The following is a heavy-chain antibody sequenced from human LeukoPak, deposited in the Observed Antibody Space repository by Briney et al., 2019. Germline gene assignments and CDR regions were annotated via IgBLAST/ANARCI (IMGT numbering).Heavy chain of an antibody. D-gene: IGHD5-12*01. CDR1: GYSISSGYY. Sequence: SETLSLTCAVSGYSISSGYYWGWIRQPPGKGLEWIGSIYHSGSTYYNPSLKSRVTISVDTSKNQFSLKLSPVTAADTAVYYCASVRGYDRCWFDPWGQGTLVTVSS. CDR2: IYHSGST. J-gene: IGHJ5*02. V-gene: IGHV4-38-2*01. CDR3: ASVRGYDRCWFDP.